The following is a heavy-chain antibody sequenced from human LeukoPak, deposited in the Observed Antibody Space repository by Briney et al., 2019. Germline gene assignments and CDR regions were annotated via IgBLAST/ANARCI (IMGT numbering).Heavy chain of an antibody. D-gene: IGHD3-16*01. V-gene: IGHV3-30*04. J-gene: IGHJ4*02. CDR2: ISHDATTE. CDR1: GFTFSDYA. CDR3: ASSDMITSLLFDY. Sequence: PGRSLRLSCVASGFTFSDYAMHWVRQAPGRGPEWVAVISHDATTESYADSVKGRFTISRDNAKNSLYLQMNSLRAEDTAVYYCASSDMITSLLFDYWGQGTLVTVSS.